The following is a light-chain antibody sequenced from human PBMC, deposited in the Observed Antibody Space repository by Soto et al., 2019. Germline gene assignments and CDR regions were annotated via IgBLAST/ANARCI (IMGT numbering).Light chain of an antibody. CDR3: QQSYTTPYT. V-gene: IGKV1-39*01. J-gene: IGKJ2*01. CDR2: AAS. Sequence: DIQMTQSPSSLSASVGDRVTITCRATQPVSNSLNWFQQKPGRAPNLLIYAASTLQSGVPSRFSGSGSGTDFTLTIDSLQPEDFATYYCQQSYTTPYTFGQGTELDI. CDR1: QPVSNS.